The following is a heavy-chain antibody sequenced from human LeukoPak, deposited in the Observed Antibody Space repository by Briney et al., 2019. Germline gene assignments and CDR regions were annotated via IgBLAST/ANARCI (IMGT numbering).Heavy chain of an antibody. V-gene: IGHV4-38-2*02. J-gene: IGHJ4*02. CDR1: GYSISSGYY. CDR3: ARGLPGGQLSRYDY. Sequence: PSETLSLTXSVSGYSISSGYYWGWFRQPPGKGLEWMGIIYQSGKTYCNPSLESRVTISVDTSKNQFSLKMNSMTAADTAMYYCARGLPGGQLSRYDYWGQGTLVTVSS. CDR2: IYQSGKT. D-gene: IGHD6-13*01.